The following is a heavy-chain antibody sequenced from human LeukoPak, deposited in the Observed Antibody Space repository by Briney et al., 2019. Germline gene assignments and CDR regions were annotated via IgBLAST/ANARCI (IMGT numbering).Heavy chain of an antibody. Sequence: SETLSLTCAVYGGSFSGYYWSWIRQPPGKGLEWIGEINHSGSTNYNPSLKSRVTIAVDTPKNQFSLKLSSVTAADTAVYYCARGRAYYGSGRPFDYWGQGTLVTVSS. J-gene: IGHJ4*02. CDR3: ARGRAYYGSGRPFDY. D-gene: IGHD3-10*01. CDR2: INHSGST. V-gene: IGHV4-34*01. CDR1: GGSFSGYY.